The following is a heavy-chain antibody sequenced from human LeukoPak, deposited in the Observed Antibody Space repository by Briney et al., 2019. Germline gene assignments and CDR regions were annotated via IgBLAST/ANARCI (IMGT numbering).Heavy chain of an antibody. Sequence: GGSLRLSCAASGFTFSSYWMSWVRQAPGKGLEWVANIKQDGSEKYYVDSVKGRFTISRDNAKNSLYLQMNSLRAEDTAVYYCAREMDYGDLGADYWGQGTLVTVSS. V-gene: IGHV3-7*01. CDR2: IKQDGSEK. D-gene: IGHD4-17*01. CDR3: AREMDYGDLGADY. J-gene: IGHJ4*02. CDR1: GFTFSSYW.